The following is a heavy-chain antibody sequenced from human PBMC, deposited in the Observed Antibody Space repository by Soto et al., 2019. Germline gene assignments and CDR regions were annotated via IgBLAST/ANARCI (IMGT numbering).Heavy chain of an antibody. CDR1: GYTFTSYA. J-gene: IGHJ4*02. CDR2: INAGNGNT. Sequence: ASVKVSCKASGYTFTSYAMHWVRQAPGQRLEWMGWINAGNGNTKYSQKFQGRVTITRDTSASTAYMELSSLRSEDTAVYYCGRDVVRYYDSSGYYDYRGQGTLVTVSS. V-gene: IGHV1-3*01. CDR3: GRDVVRYYDSSGYYDY. D-gene: IGHD3-22*01.